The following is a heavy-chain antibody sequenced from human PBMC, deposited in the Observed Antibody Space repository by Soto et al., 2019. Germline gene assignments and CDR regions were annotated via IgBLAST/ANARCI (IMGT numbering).Heavy chain of an antibody. J-gene: IGHJ6*02. Sequence: SETLSLTCAVYGGSFSGYYWSWIRQPPGKGLELIGEINHSGSTNYNPSLKSRVTISVDTSKNQFSLKLSSVTAADTAVYYCAKEGSPATDRGMDVWGQGTTVTVSS. CDR2: INHSGST. V-gene: IGHV4-34*01. CDR3: AKEGSPATDRGMDV. D-gene: IGHD3-22*01. CDR1: GGSFSGYY.